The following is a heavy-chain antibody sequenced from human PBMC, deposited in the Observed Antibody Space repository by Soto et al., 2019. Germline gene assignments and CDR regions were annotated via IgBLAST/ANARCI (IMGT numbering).Heavy chain of an antibody. CDR1: GFNFPTYA. J-gene: IGHJ4*02. CDR3: VSDPDGVLDFDY. Sequence: EVQLVESGGELVQPGGSLRLSCAASGFNFPTYARNWVRQAPGKGLEWLSFIHMTHNVIFYADSVRGRFTLSRDNATDSLYLQMSSLRVEDTAVYYCVSDPDGVLDFDYWGQGTLVTVSS. V-gene: IGHV3-48*01. D-gene: IGHD4-17*01. CDR2: IHMTHNVI.